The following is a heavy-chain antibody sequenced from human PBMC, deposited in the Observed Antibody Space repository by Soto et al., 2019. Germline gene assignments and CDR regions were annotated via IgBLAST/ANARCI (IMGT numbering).Heavy chain of an antibody. CDR2: ISGSGGST. V-gene: IGHV3-23*01. D-gene: IGHD3-3*01. J-gene: IGHJ4*02. CDR1: GFTFSSYA. CDR3: AKSPSRPWLESNFHYFDY. Sequence: PGGSLRLSCAASGFTFSSYAMSWVRQAPGKGLEWVSAISGSGGSTYYADSVKGRFTISRDNSKNTLYLQMNSLRAEDTAVYYCAKSPSRPWLESNFHYFDYWGQGTLVTVSS.